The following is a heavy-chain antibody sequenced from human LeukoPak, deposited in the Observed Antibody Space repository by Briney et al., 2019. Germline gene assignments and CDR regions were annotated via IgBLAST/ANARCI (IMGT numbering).Heavy chain of an antibody. V-gene: IGHV4-39*01. CDR2: FSYGGNT. J-gene: IGHJ6*03. Sequence: SETLSLTCSVSGGSISSSTYYWDWVRQSPGKGLEWIGSFSYGGNTYYTPSLQSRVTISADASRNQFSLILSSVTAADTAVYYCGRRLYCGIDCPYYYMDVWGKGTTVTVSS. CDR1: GGSISSSTYY. CDR3: GRRLYCGIDCPYYYMDV. D-gene: IGHD2-21*02.